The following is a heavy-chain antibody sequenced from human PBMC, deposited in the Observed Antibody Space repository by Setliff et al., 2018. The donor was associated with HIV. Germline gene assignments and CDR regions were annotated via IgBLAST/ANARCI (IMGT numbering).Heavy chain of an antibody. CDR1: GYTFTDYY. CDR2: INPKSGGT. Sequence: EASVKVSCKASGYTFTDYYIHWVRQAPGQGLEWMGRINPKSGGTNYVQKFQGRVTMTRDTSINTAYLELSRLRSDDTAVYYCAKDRTGTGTTLHVWGKGTTVTVSS. V-gene: IGHV1-2*06. CDR3: AKDRTGTGTTLHV. J-gene: IGHJ6*04. D-gene: IGHD1-7*01.